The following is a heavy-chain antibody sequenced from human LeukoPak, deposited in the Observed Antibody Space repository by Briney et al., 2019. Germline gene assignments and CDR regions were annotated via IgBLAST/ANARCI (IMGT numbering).Heavy chain of an antibody. V-gene: IGHV1-2*06. CDR3: ARETMG. J-gene: IGHJ4*02. CDR1: GGTFSSYA. CDR2: INPNSGGT. D-gene: IGHD4/OR15-4a*01. Sequence: ASVKVSCKASGGTFSSYAISWVRQAPGQGLEWMGRINPNSGGTNYAQNFQGRVTMTRDTSISTASMELSRLRSDDTAIYYCARETMGWGQGTLVTVSA.